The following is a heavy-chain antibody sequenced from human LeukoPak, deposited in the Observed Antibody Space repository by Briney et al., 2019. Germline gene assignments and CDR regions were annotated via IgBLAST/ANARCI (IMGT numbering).Heavy chain of an antibody. V-gene: IGHV1-18*01. D-gene: IGHD5-12*01. Sequence: ASVKVSCKASGYTFTSYGISWVRQAPGQGLEWMGWISAYNGNTNYAQKLQGRVTMTTDTSTRTAYLELRSLRSDDTAVYYCARDGIVATITFAFDYWGQGTLLTVSS. J-gene: IGHJ4*02. CDR2: ISAYNGNT. CDR1: GYTFTSYG. CDR3: ARDGIVATITFAFDY.